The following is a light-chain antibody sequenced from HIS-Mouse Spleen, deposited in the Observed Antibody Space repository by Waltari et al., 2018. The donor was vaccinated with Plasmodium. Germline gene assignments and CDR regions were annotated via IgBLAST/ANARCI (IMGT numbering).Light chain of an antibody. V-gene: IGLV3-19*01. CDR1: SLRSDY. Sequence: SSELTQDPAVSVALGQTVRITCPGDSLRSDYASWYQQKPGQAPVLFIYGKNNRPSGIPDRFSGSSSGNTASLTITGAQAEDEADYYCNSRDSSGNHLVFGGGTKLTVL. J-gene: IGLJ2*01. CDR3: NSRDSSGNHLV. CDR2: GKN.